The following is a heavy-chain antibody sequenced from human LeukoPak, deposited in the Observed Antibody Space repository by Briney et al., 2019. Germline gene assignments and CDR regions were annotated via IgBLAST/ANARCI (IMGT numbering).Heavy chain of an antibody. CDR2: IIPIFGTA. D-gene: IGHD5-12*01. CDR1: GGTFSSYA. V-gene: IGHV1-69*13. Sequence: SVKVSCKASGGTFSSYAISWVRQAPGQGLEWMGGIIPIFGTANYAQKFQGRVTITADESTSTAYMELSSLRSEDTAVYYCARVRGIVATMSYYFDYRGQGTLVTVSS. J-gene: IGHJ4*02. CDR3: ARVRGIVATMSYYFDY.